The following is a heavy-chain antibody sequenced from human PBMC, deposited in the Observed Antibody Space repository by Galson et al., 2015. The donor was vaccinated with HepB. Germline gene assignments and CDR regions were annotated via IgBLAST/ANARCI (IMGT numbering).Heavy chain of an antibody. CDR2: ISWNSGSI. CDR1: GFTFDDYA. CDR3: AKDFSRGSSTLLFDY. J-gene: IGHJ4*02. V-gene: IGHV3-9*01. Sequence: SLRLSCAASGFTFDDYAMHWVRRAPGKGLEWVSGISWNSGSIGYADSVKGRFTISRDNAKNSLYLQMNSLRAEDTALYYCAKDFSRGSSTLLFDYWGQGTLVTVSS. D-gene: IGHD2-2*01.